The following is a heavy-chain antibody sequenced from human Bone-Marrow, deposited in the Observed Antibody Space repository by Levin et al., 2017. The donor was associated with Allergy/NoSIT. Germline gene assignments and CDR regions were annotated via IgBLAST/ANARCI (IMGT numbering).Heavy chain of an antibody. D-gene: IGHD1-26*01. V-gene: IGHV4-59*01. CDR2: IHYSGST. CDR1: GGSISSYY. Sequence: SSETLSPTCTVSGGSISSYYWSWIRQPPGKGLEWIGYIHYSGSTNYNPSLNSRVTISVDTSKNQFSLKLTSVTAADTAVYYCARYDLVAASYFDYWGQGTLVTVSS. J-gene: IGHJ4*02. CDR3: ARYDLVAASYFDY.